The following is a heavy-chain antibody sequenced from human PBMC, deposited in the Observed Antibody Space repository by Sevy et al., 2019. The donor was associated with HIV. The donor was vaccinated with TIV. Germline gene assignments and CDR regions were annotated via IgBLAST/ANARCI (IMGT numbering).Heavy chain of an antibody. Sequence: ASVKVSCKASGGTFSSYAISWVRQAPGQGLEWMGGIIPIFGTANYARKFQGRVTITADESTSTAYMELSSLRSEDTAVYYCARSHIVVVPAASTFDYYYYGMDVWGQGTTVTVSS. CDR3: ARSHIVVVPAASTFDYYYYGMDV. CDR2: IIPIFGTA. CDR1: GGTFSSYA. V-gene: IGHV1-69*13. J-gene: IGHJ6*02. D-gene: IGHD2-2*01.